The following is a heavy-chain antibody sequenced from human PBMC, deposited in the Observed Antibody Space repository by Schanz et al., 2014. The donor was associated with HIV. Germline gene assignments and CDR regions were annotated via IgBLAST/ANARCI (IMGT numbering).Heavy chain of an antibody. CDR2: INHSGNT. CDR3: ARSYYYDGSPLPLDS. D-gene: IGHD3-22*01. V-gene: IGHV4-34*01. Sequence: QVQLQQWGAGLLKPSETLSLTCVVYGGSFSAYYWSWIRQPPGKGLEWIGKINHSGNTNYNPSLKSRVTISVAPLKNQFPLKMSSVTAADTAVYYCARSYYYDGSPLPLDSWGQGTLVTVSS. J-gene: IGHJ4*02. CDR1: GGSFSAYY.